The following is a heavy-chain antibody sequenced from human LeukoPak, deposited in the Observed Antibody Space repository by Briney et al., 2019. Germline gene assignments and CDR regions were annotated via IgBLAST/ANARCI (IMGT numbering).Heavy chain of an antibody. CDR3: ARDSGLAAADTGFVY. CDR2: IYYSGTT. D-gene: IGHD6-13*01. Sequence: SETLSLTCTVSGGSISSSRYYWGWIRQTPGKGLEWIGSIYYSGTTYYNPSLKSRVIISVDTSKNQFSLKLSSVTAADTAVYSCARDSGLAAADTGFVYWGQGALVTVSS. V-gene: IGHV4-39*07. J-gene: IGHJ4*02. CDR1: GGSISSSRYY.